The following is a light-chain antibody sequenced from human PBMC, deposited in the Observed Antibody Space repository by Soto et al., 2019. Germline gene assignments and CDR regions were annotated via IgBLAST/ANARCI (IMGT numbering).Light chain of an antibody. V-gene: IGKV3-15*01. J-gene: IGKJ4*01. CDR3: QQANNGPLT. CDR2: GAS. CDR1: QSVSSN. Sequence: EIVMTQSPATLSVSPGERATLFCRASQSVSSNLAWYQQRPGQAPRLLIYGASTRATGIPARFSGSGSGTEFTLTISSLQSEDFAVYYCQQANNGPLTFGGGTKV.